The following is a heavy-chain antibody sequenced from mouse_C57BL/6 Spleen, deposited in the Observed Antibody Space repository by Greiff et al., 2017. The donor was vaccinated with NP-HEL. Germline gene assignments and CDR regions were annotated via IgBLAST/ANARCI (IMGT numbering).Heavy chain of an antibody. CDR3: ARETAQATSFDY. CDR1: GFTFSSYA. V-gene: IGHV5-4*01. Sequence: DVQLVESGGGLVKPGGSLKLSCAASGFTFSSYAMSWVRQTPEKRLEWVATISDGGSSTYYPDNVKGRFTISRDNAKNNLYLQMRHLKSEDTAMYYCARETAQATSFDYWGQGTTLTVSS. CDR2: ISDGGSST. D-gene: IGHD3-2*02. J-gene: IGHJ2*01.